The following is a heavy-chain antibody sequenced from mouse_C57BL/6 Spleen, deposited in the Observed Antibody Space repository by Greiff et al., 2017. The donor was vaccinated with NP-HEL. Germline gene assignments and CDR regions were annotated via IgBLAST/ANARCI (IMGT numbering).Heavy chain of an antibody. CDR2: IRSKSNNYAT. CDR3: GLQLGDY. V-gene: IGHV10-1*01. J-gene: IGHJ2*01. D-gene: IGHD4-1*01. Sequence: EVQLVESGGGLVQPKGSLKLSCSASGFNFNTYAMNWVRQAPGKGLEWVARIRSKSNNYATDYADSGKDRFTISRDDSESMLYLQMNNLKTEDTARYCCGLQLGDYWGQGTTLTVSS. CDR1: GFNFNTYA.